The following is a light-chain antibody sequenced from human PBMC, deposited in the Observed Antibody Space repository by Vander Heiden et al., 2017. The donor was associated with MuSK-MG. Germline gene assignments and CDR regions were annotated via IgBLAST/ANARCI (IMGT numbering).Light chain of an antibody. CDR1: SSNIGAGYA. CDR3: QSSDSSLSGEGV. CDR2: TNN. J-gene: IGLJ3*02. Sequence: QSILTQPPSVPGAPGQRVTISCTGSSSNIGAGYAVHWYQQLPGTAPQLLIYTNNNRPSGVPDRFAGSKSGTSASLAITGLQAEDEADYYGQSSDSSLSGEGVFGGGTKLTVL. V-gene: IGLV1-40*01.